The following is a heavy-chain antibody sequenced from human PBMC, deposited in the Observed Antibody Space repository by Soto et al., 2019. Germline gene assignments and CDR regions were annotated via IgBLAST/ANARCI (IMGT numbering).Heavy chain of an antibody. CDR1: GFTFSSYA. D-gene: IGHD3-10*01. CDR3: ARDGWPYYYGSGSYFDY. Sequence: EVQLVESGGGLVQTGGSLRLSCAASGFTFSSYAMHWVCQAPGKGLEYVSAISSNGGSTYYANSVKGRFTISRDNSKNTLYLQMGSLRAEDMAVYYCARDGWPYYYGSGSYFDYWGQGTLVTVSS. J-gene: IGHJ4*02. CDR2: ISSNGGST. V-gene: IGHV3-64*01.